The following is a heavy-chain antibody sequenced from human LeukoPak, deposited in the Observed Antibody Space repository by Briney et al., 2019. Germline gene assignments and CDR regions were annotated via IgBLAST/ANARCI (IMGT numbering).Heavy chain of an antibody. CDR1: GGSFSGYY. CDR3: ARAFYYGSGSYCDY. D-gene: IGHD3-10*01. CDR2: INHSGST. V-gene: IGHV4-34*01. J-gene: IGHJ4*02. Sequence: SETLSLTCAVYGGSFSGYYWSWIRQPPGKGLEWIGEINHSGSTNYNPSLKSRVTISIDTSKNQFSLKLSSVTAADTAVYYCARAFYYGSGSYCDYWGQGTLVTVSS.